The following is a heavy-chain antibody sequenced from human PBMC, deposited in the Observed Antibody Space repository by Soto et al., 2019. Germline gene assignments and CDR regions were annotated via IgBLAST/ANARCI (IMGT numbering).Heavy chain of an antibody. CDR2: ISGRGGST. Sequence: EVQLLESGGGLVQPGGSLRLSCAASGFTFSSYAMSWLRQAPGKGLEWVSAISGRGGSTYYADSVKGRFTISRDNAKNTLYLQMSSLRAEDTAVYYCAKDDVVAAPYYFDYWGQGTLVTVSS. D-gene: IGHD2-15*01. CDR1: GFTFSSYA. J-gene: IGHJ4*02. CDR3: AKDDVVAAPYYFDY. V-gene: IGHV3-23*01.